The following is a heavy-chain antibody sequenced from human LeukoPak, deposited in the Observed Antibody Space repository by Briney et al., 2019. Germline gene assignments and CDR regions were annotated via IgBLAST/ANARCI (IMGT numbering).Heavy chain of an antibody. CDR2: IRYDGSNK. CDR1: GFTFSSYG. CDR3: PKATYYYDSSGPEFDY. J-gene: IGHJ4*02. V-gene: IGHV3-30*02. D-gene: IGHD3-22*01. Sequence: GGSLRLSCAASGFTFSSYGMHWVRQAPGKGLEWVAFIRYDGSNKYYADSVKGRFTISRDNSKNTLYLQMNSLRAEDTAVYYCPKATYYYDSSGPEFDYWGQGTLVTVSS.